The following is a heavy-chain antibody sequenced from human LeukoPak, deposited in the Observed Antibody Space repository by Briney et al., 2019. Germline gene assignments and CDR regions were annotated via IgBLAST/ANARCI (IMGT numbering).Heavy chain of an antibody. CDR3: AKSDVIAAAGHFDY. CDR2: ISYDGSNK. V-gene: IGHV3-30*18. Sequence: GGSLRLSCAASGFTFSSYGMHWVRQAPGKGLEWVAVISYDGSNKYYADSVKGRFTISRDNSKNTLYLQMNSLRAEDTAVYYCAKSDVIAAAGHFDYWGQGTLVTVSS. D-gene: IGHD6-13*01. CDR1: GFTFSSYG. J-gene: IGHJ4*02.